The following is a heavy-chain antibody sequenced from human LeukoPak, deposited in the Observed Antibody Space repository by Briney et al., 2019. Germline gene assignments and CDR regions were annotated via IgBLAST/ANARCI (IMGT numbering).Heavy chain of an antibody. CDR1: GFTFSSYW. CDR2: IKQDGSEK. Sequence: GGSLRLSCAASGFTFSSYWMSWVRQAPGKGLEWVGNIKQDGSEKYYVDSVKGRFTISRDNAKNSLYLQMNSLRAEDTAVYYCARVVETDYYDSSGYLDYWGQGTLVTVSS. J-gene: IGHJ4*02. V-gene: IGHV3-7*01. CDR3: ARVVETDYYDSSGYLDY. D-gene: IGHD3-22*01.